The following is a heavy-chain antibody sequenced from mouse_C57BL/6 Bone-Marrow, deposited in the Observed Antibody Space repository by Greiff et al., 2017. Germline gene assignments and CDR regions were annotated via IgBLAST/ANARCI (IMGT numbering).Heavy chain of an antibody. CDR1: GYTFTDYE. V-gene: IGHV1-15*01. J-gene: IGHJ2*01. CDR3: TREEPIYYYDY. Sequence: VKLVESGAELVRPGASVTLSCKASGYTFTDYEMHWVKQTPVHGLEWIGAIDPETGGTAYNQKFKGKAILTADKSSSTAYMELRSLTSEDSAVYYCTREEPIYYYDYWGQGTTLTVSS. CDR2: IDPETGGT. D-gene: IGHD1-1*01.